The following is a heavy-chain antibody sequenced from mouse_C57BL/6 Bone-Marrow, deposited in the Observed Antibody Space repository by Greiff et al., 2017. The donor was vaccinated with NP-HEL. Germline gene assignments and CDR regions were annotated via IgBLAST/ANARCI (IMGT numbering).Heavy chain of an antibody. J-gene: IGHJ4*01. V-gene: IGHV1-82*01. D-gene: IGHD1-1*01. CDR3: ARNPRTTVVAMDY. CDR1: GYAFSSSW. Sequence: VQLQQSGPELVKPGASVKISCKASGYAFSSSWMNWVKQRPGKGLEWIGRIYPGDGDTNYNGKFKGKDTLTADKSSGTAYMQLSSLTSDDAAVYFSARNPRTTVVAMDYWGQGTSVTVSS. CDR2: IYPGDGDT.